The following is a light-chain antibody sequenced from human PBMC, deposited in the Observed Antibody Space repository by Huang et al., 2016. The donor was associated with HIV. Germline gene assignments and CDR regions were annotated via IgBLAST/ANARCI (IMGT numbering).Light chain of an antibody. CDR1: QSISSW. CDR2: KAS. Sequence: DIQMTQSPSTLSASVGDRITITCRASQSISSWLAWYQQKPGKAPNLLIYKASSLESGVPSRFSGSASGTEFTLTISSLQPDEFATYYCQQYNSYWRTFGQGTKVDIK. CDR3: QQYNSYWRT. J-gene: IGKJ1*01. V-gene: IGKV1-5*03.